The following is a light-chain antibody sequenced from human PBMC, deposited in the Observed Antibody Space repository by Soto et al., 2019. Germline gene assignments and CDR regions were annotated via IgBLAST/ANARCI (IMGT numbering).Light chain of an antibody. CDR2: DVS. V-gene: IGLV2-14*03. CDR1: SSDIGGHNY. J-gene: IGLJ1*01. Sequence: QSALTQPASVSGSPGQSITIPCTGTSSDIGGHNYVSWYQQRPGKAPKLMIYDVSNRPSGVSNRFSGSKSGNTASLTISGLQAEDEADYYCSSYTSSSTLEVFGTGTKV. CDR3: SSYTSSSTLEV.